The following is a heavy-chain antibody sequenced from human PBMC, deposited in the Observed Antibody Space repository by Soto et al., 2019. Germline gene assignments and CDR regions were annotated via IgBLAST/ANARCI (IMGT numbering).Heavy chain of an antibody. CDR3: ARDRNPYYDFWSPSV. Sequence: ASVKVSCKASGGTFSSYAISWVRQAPGQGLEWMGGTIPIFGTANYAQKFQGRVTITADESTSTAYMELSSLRSEDTAVYYCARDRNPYYDFWSPSVWGQGTTVTVSS. CDR2: TIPIFGTA. J-gene: IGHJ6*02. V-gene: IGHV1-69*13. D-gene: IGHD3-3*01. CDR1: GGTFSSYA.